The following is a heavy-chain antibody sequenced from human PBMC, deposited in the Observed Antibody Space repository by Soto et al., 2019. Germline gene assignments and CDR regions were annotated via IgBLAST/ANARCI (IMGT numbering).Heavy chain of an antibody. CDR1: GYSFTSYD. D-gene: IGHD6-6*01. J-gene: IGHJ1*01. CDR3: ASVSMGSSSEDFQH. V-gene: IGHV1-8*01. Sequence: QVLLVQSGPEVKKPGASVKVSCKASGYSFTSYDINWVRQATGQGLEWMGWMNPNSGNTGYAQKFQGRVTMTRNTSISTAYMELSSLRSEDTAVYYCASVSMGSSSEDFQHWGQGTLVTVSS. CDR2: MNPNSGNT.